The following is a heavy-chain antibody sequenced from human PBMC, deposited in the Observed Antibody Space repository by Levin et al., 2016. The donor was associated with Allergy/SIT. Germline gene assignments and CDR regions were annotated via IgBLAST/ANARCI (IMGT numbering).Heavy chain of an antibody. CDR2: ISASGGRT. CDR3: ARSDSSDTLWD. J-gene: IGHJ4*02. CDR1: GFTFSTYA. Sequence: GESLKISCTASGFTFSTYAMSWVRQAPGKGLECVSRISASGGRTDYADSVKGRFTISRDNSENTLYLQMNTPRAEDTAVYYCARSDSSDTLWDWGQGTLVIVSS. V-gene: IGHV3-23*01. D-gene: IGHD3-22*01.